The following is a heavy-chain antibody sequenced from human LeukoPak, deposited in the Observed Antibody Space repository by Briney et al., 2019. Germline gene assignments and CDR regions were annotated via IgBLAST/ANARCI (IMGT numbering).Heavy chain of an antibody. CDR1: GFTFSSYV. Sequence: GGSLRLSCAASGFTFSSYVMNWVRQAPGKGLEWVSAISGSGVSTSYADSVKGRFTISRDNSKNTLYLHMNSLRAEDTAIYFCAKDPANQLLYPAHFSHWGQGTLVTISS. V-gene: IGHV3-23*01. CDR3: AKDPANQLLYPAHFSH. CDR2: ISGSGVST. D-gene: IGHD2-2*01. J-gene: IGHJ1*01.